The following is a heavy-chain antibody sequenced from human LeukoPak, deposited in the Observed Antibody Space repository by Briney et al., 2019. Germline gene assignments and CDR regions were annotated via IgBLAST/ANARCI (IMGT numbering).Heavy chain of an antibody. CDR3: ARGGEYSGSYFRHNAFDI. D-gene: IGHD1-26*01. Sequence: SVKVSCKASGGTFSSYAISWVRQAPGQGLEWMGGIIPIFGTANYAQKFQGRVTITADESTSTAYMELSSLRSEDTAVYYCARGGEYSGSYFRHNAFDIWGQGTMVTVSS. V-gene: IGHV1-69*13. CDR2: IIPIFGTA. CDR1: GGTFSSYA. J-gene: IGHJ3*02.